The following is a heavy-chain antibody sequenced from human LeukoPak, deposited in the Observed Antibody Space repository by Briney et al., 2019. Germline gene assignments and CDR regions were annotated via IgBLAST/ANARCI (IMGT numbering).Heavy chain of an antibody. CDR3: AKARGLYCSSISCYDCDV. J-gene: IGHJ6*04. CDR1: GYTFTAYY. D-gene: IGHD2-2*01. CDR2: INPNSGGT. Sequence: ASVKVSCKAAGYTFTAYYIHWVRQAPGQGLEWMGWINPNSGGTDYAQNFQGRVTLTRDTSITTAYMELSRLRSDDTAVYCCAKARGLYCSSISCYDCDVWGKGTTVTVSS. V-gene: IGHV1-2*02.